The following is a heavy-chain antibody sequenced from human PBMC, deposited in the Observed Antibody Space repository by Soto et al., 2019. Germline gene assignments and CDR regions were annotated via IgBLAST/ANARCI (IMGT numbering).Heavy chain of an antibody. D-gene: IGHD4-17*01. CDR1: GFTFSGSA. V-gene: IGHV3-73*01. Sequence: PGGSLRLSCAASGFTFSGSAMHWVRQASGKGLEWVGRIRSKANSYATAYAASVKGRFTISRDDSKNTAYLQMNSLKTEDTAVYYCTRHPVLDYGDYDYYYGMDVWGQGTTVTVSS. J-gene: IGHJ6*02. CDR3: TRHPVLDYGDYDYYYGMDV. CDR2: IRSKANSYAT.